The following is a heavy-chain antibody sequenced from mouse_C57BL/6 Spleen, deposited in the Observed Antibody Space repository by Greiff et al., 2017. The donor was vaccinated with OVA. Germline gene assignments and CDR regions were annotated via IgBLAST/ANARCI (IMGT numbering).Heavy chain of an antibody. CDR2: ISSGSSTI. V-gene: IGHV5-17*01. D-gene: IGHD4-1*01. Sequence: EVQRVESGGGLVKPGGSLKLSCAASGFTFSDYGMHWVRQAPETGLEWVAYISSGSSTIYYADTVKGRFTISRDNAKNTLFLQMTSLRSADKAMDYWAREANWDPFDYWGQGTTLTVSS. J-gene: IGHJ2*01. CDR3: AREANWDPFDY. CDR1: GFTFSDYG.